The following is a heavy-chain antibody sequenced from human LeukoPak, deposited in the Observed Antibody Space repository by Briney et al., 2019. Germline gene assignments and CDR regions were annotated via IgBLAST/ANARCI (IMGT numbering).Heavy chain of an antibody. CDR3: ARSSYSSSSSV. V-gene: IGHV3-7*03. Sequence: PGGSLRLSCRASGFTFSTYWMHWVRHAPGKGLEWVASINSDGSEGYYADVVKGRFTISRDNAKNSLYLQINSLRAEDTAVYYCARSSYSSSSSVWGQGTMVTVSS. J-gene: IGHJ3*01. CDR2: INSDGSEG. CDR1: GFTFSTYW. D-gene: IGHD6-6*01.